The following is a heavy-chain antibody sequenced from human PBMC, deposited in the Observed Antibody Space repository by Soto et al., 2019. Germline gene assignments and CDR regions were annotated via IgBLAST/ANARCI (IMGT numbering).Heavy chain of an antibody. CDR2: TYYRSKWYN. CDR1: GDSVSSNSAA. CDR3: ASSSSWYARGSNWFDP. J-gene: IGHJ5*02. D-gene: IGHD6-13*01. Sequence: PSQTLSLTCAISGDSVSSNSAAWNWIRQSPSRGLEWLGRTYYRSKWYNDYAVSVKSRITINPDTSKNQFSLQLNSVTPEDTAVYYCASSSSWYARGSNWFDPWGQGTLVTVSS. V-gene: IGHV6-1*01.